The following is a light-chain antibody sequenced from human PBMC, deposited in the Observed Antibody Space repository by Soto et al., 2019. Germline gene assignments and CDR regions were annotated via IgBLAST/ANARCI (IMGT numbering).Light chain of an antibody. CDR1: SSNIGGNT. CDR3: QSYDSSLSAWV. CDR2: SNN. Sequence: QSVLTQPPSASGTPGQRVTISCSGGSSNIGGNTVNWYRQVPGTAPKLLIYSNNQRPSGVPDRLSGSKSGTSASLAISGLQAEDEADYYCQSYDSSLSAWVFGGGTKLTVL. J-gene: IGLJ3*02. V-gene: IGLV1-44*01.